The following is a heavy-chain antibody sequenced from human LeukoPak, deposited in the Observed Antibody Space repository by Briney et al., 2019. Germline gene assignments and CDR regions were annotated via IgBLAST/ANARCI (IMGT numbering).Heavy chain of an antibody. V-gene: IGHV1-8*01. CDR3: AEGKTCTNGVCYTSGWFDP. CDR2: MNPNSGNT. CDR1: GYTFTSYG. Sequence: ASVKVSCKASGYTFTSYGINWVRQAPGQGLEWMGWMNPNSGNTGYAQKFQGRVTMTRNTSISTAYMELSSLRSEDTAVYYCAEGKTCTNGVCYTSGWFDPWGQGTLVTVSS. D-gene: IGHD2-8*01. J-gene: IGHJ5*02.